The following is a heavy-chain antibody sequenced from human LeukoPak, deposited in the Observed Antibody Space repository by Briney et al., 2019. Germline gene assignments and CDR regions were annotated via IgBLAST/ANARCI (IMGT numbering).Heavy chain of an antibody. D-gene: IGHD2-2*01. V-gene: IGHV4-39*06. J-gene: IGHJ5*02. CDR2: IYYSGST. CDR1: GGSISSSSYY. Sequence: SASLSLACTVSGGSISSSSYYWGWIRQPRGRGLEWFVIIYYSGSTYYDPFLKSRDTKSVDTSKSQFTLKLSSVTDADTAVYYCARDIPRYCSSTSCSVEGGGQNWFDPWGQGTLVTVSS. CDR3: ARDIPRYCSSTSCSVEGGGQNWFDP.